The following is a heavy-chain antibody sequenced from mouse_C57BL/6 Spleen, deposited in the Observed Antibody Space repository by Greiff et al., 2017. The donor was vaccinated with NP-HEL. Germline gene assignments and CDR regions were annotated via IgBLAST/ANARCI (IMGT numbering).Heavy chain of an antibody. CDR2: ISSGGSYT. CDR3: ARDYYSNYGAWFAY. D-gene: IGHD2-5*01. V-gene: IGHV5-6*01. Sequence: EVQGVESGGDLVKPGGSLKLSCAASGFTFSSYGMSWVRQTPDKRLEWVATISSGGSYTYYPDSVKGRFTISRDNAKNTLYLQMSSLKSEDTAMYYCARDYYSNYGAWFAYWGQGTLVTVSA. CDR1: GFTFSSYG. J-gene: IGHJ3*01.